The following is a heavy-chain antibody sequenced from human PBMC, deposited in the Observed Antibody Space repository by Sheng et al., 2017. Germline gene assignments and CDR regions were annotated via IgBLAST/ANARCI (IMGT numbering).Heavy chain of an antibody. Sequence: QLQLQESGSGLVKPSQTLSLTCAVSGGSISSGGYSWSWIRQPPGKGLEWIGYIYHSGSTYYNPSLKSRVTISVDRSKNQFSLKLSSVTAADTAVYYCARDSYYYDSSGYFGWFDPGPGNPGHRL. D-gene: IGHD3-22*01. CDR2: IYHSGST. V-gene: IGHV4-30-2*01. CDR3: ARDSYYYDSSGYFGWFDP. CDR1: GGSISSGGYS. J-gene: IGHJ5*02.